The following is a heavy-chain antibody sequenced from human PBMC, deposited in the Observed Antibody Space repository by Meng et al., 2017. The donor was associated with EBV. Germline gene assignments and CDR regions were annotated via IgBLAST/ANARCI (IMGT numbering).Heavy chain of an antibody. J-gene: IGHJ5*02. D-gene: IGHD2-15*01. V-gene: IGHV1-8*01. CDR1: GYTFTSYD. CDR2: MNPNSGNT. Sequence: VQLVQPGAEVKKPVASVKVSCKASGYTFTSYDISWGRQATGKGLEWMGWMNPNSGNTGYAQKFQGRVTMTRNTSISTAYMELSSLRSEDTAVYSCARGRGVYCSGGSCYPGWFDPWGQGTLVTVSS. CDR3: ARGRGVYCSGGSCYPGWFDP.